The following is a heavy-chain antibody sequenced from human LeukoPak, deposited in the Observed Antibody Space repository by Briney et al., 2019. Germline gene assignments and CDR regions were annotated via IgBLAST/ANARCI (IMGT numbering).Heavy chain of an antibody. D-gene: IGHD5-24*01. V-gene: IGHV3-33*01. Sequence: GGPLRLSCAASGFTFSSHGMHWVRQAPGKGLEWVAVIWYDGGKKYYADTVKGRLTISRDNSKNTLFLQMNSLRAEDTAVYYCARGATIWYGMDVWGQGTTVTVSS. CDR3: ARGATIWYGMDV. J-gene: IGHJ6*02. CDR1: GFTFSSHG. CDR2: IWYDGGKK.